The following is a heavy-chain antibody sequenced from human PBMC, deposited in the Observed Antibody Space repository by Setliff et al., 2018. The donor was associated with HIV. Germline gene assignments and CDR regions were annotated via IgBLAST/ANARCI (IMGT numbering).Heavy chain of an antibody. V-gene: IGHV3-7*01. J-gene: IGHJ2*01. CDR2: IKQDGSNK. D-gene: IGHD3-22*01. Sequence: GSLRLSCAASGFTFSSYWMSWVRQAPGKGLEWMANIKQDGSNKYYADSVKGRFTISRDNSKNTLHLQMNSLRAEDTALYYCAKDMEYDTSVYYHWYFDLWGRGALVTVSS. CDR3: AKDMEYDTSVYYHWYFDL. CDR1: GFTFSSYW.